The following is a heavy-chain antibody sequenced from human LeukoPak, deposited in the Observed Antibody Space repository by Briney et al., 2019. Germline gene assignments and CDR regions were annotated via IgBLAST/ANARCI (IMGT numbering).Heavy chain of an antibody. CDR3: ARGDSSGWSPEYFQH. Sequence: SVKVSCKASGGTFSSYAISWVRQAPGQGLEWMGGIIPIFGTANYAQKFQGRVTITADESASTAYMELSSLRSEDTAVYYCARGDSSGWSPEYFQHWGQGTLVTVSS. CDR2: IIPIFGTA. V-gene: IGHV1-69*13. J-gene: IGHJ1*01. CDR1: GGTFSSYA. D-gene: IGHD6-19*01.